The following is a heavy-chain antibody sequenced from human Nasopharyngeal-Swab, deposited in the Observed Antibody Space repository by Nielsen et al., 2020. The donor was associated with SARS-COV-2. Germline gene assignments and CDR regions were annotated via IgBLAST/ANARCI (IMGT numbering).Heavy chain of an antibody. D-gene: IGHD2-2*01. J-gene: IGHJ6*02. Sequence: WIRQPPGKGLEWIGYIYHSGSTYYNPSLKSRVTISVDKSKNQFSLKLSSVTAADTAVYYCASVLGYCSSTSCYYYYGMDVWGQGTTVTVSS. V-gene: IGHV4-30-2*01. CDR3: ASVLGYCSSTSCYYYYGMDV. CDR2: IYHSGST.